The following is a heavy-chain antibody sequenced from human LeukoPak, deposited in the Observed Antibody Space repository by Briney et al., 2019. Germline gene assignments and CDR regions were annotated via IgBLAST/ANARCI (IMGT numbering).Heavy chain of an antibody. J-gene: IGHJ4*02. Sequence: PSETLSLTCTASGGSISSTSYYWGWIRQPPGKGLEWIGSIYYSGSTHYNPSLKSRVTISVDTSKNQFSLKLSSVTAADTAVYYCARLRLRTLLFDYWGQGTLVTVSS. CDR1: GGSISSTSYY. V-gene: IGHV4-39*01. CDR2: IYYSGST. D-gene: IGHD1-14*01. CDR3: ARLRLRTLLFDY.